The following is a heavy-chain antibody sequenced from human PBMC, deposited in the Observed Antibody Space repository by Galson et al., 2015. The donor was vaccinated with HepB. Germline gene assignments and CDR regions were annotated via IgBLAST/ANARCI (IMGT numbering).Heavy chain of an antibody. V-gene: IGHV4-59*01. Sequence: ETLSLTCTVSGGSIDNYSWSWVRQPPGKGLEWIGYVDYTGSTKYNPSLKSRVTISTDTSKNQYSLKLSSVTAADTAVYYCARVGGYCTATTCYLGWFDPWGQGTLVTVSS. J-gene: IGHJ5*02. CDR1: GGSIDNYS. D-gene: IGHD2-2*01. CDR3: ARVGGYCTATTCYLGWFDP. CDR2: VDYTGST.